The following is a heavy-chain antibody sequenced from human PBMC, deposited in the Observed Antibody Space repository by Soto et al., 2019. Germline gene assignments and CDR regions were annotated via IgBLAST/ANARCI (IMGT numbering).Heavy chain of an antibody. V-gene: IGHV1-2*02. CDR3: ARVLVAVVIRGVDY. Sequence: QVQLVQSGAEVKKPGASVKVSCKASGYTFTGYYMHWVRQAPGQGLEWMGWINPYSGGTNYAEKFQGRVTMTSDTSIITDYMERSRLRSDDTAVYYCARVLVAVVIRGVDYWGQGTLVTVSS. CDR2: INPYSGGT. CDR1: GYTFTGYY. D-gene: IGHD2-15*01. J-gene: IGHJ4*02.